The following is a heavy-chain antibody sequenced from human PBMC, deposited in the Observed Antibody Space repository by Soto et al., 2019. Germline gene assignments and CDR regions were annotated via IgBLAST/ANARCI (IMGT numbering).Heavy chain of an antibody. CDR3: ARDRVGNFDY. V-gene: IGHV4-39*02. Sequence: QLQLQESGPGLVKPSETLSLTCTVSGGSISTSSYYWGWIRQPPGKGLEWIGSIYYSGSTYYNPSLKSRVTIYVDTSKNQFSLKLNSVTAADTAVYYCARDRVGNFDYWGQGTLVTVSS. CDR2: IYYSGST. J-gene: IGHJ4*02. CDR1: GGSISTSSYY. D-gene: IGHD1-26*01.